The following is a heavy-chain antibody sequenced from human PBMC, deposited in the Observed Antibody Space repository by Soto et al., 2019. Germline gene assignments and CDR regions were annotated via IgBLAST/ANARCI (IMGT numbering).Heavy chain of an antibody. D-gene: IGHD2-2*01. V-gene: IGHV4-31*03. CDR3: ERATPAGSEDF. CDR1: GGSNIRDGYY. Sequence: SETLSLTCTVSGGSNIRDGYYWSWIRQHPGKGLEWIAYISYSGSSYSNPSLKSRVTISADTSKNQFSLRLTSVTAADTAVYFCERATPAGSEDFCGQGTLVTVST. CDR2: ISYSGSS. J-gene: IGHJ4*02.